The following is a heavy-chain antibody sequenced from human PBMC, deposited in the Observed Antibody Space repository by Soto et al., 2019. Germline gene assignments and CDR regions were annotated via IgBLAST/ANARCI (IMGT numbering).Heavy chain of an antibody. CDR1: GFTFSDYA. V-gene: IGHV3-30*18. J-gene: IGHJ4*02. Sequence: VQLVESGGGVVQPGRSLRLSCAASGFTFSDYAMHWVRQAPGKGLEWVAVVSHDGRNTHYADSVKGRFTISRYSSKNTVSLEMTSLSAEDTAVYYCAKGGRQWLVTSDFNYWGQGALVTVSS. CDR3: AKGGRQWLVTSDFNY. D-gene: IGHD6-19*01. CDR2: VSHDGRNT.